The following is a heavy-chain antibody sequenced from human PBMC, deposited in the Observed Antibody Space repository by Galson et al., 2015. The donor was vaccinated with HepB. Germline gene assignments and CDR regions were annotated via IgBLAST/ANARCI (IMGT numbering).Heavy chain of an antibody. CDR2: ICTSGSA. V-gene: IGHV3-66*01. Sequence: SLRLSCAASGFTFTSNYMTWVRQGPGKGLEWVSVICTSGSAYYADSVKGRFTISRDKSKNTLYLQMNSLRAGDTSVYYCARYGDYYFFDLWGHGTLVTVSS. J-gene: IGHJ2*01. CDR1: GFTFTSNY. D-gene: IGHD4-17*01. CDR3: ARYGDYYFFDL.